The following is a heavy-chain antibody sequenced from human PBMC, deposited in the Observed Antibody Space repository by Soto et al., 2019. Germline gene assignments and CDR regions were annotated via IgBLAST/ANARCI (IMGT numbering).Heavy chain of an antibody. V-gene: IGHV3-33*01. D-gene: IGHD3-3*01. CDR3: ARGGEGYDFWSGYYYYGMDV. Sequence: GGSLRLSCAASGFTFSSYGMHWVRQAPGKGLEWVAVIWYDGSNKYYADSVKGRFTISRDNSKNTLYLQMNSLRAEDTAVYYCARGGEGYDFWSGYYYYGMDVWGQGTTVTVSS. J-gene: IGHJ6*02. CDR2: IWYDGSNK. CDR1: GFTFSSYG.